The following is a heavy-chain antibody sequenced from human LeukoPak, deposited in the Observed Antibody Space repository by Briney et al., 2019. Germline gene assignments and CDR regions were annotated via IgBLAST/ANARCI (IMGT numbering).Heavy chain of an antibody. CDR1: GFTFSSFE. D-gene: IGHD7-27*01. V-gene: IGHV3-48*03. CDR3: ARELGAFDI. Sequence: GGSLRLSCAASGFTFSSFEMNWVRQAPGKGLEWISYISSSGDTIYYADSVKGRFTISRDNAKNSLYLQMNSLRAEDTAVYYCARELGAFDIWGQGTMVTVSS. J-gene: IGHJ3*02. CDR2: ISSSGDTI.